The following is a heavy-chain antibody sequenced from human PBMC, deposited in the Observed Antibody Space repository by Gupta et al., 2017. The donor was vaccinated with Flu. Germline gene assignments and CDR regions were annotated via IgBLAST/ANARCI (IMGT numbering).Heavy chain of an antibody. D-gene: IGHD6-19*01. V-gene: IGHV3-23*05. Sequence: FSDFAMNWVRQAPGKGLEWVSGIEKSGSATYHADSVRGRFTVSRDNSDNTLHLQIDSLRAEDTAVYYCAKDLYSVPGAFDSWGQGTLVTVSS. CDR2: IEKSGSAT. J-gene: IGHJ4*02. CDR3: AKDLYSVPGAFDS. CDR1: FSDFA.